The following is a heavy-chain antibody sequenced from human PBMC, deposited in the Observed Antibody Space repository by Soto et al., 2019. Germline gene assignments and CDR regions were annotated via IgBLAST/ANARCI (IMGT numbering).Heavy chain of an antibody. Sequence: PSETLSLTCAVYGGSLSGYYWNWIRQPPGKGLEWIGKMNHRGTPNYNPSVKSRVTISIDTSRNQVSLKLSSVTAADTAVYYCARGLVGATHYDTFEIWGQGTMVTV. D-gene: IGHD1-26*01. CDR1: GGSLSGYY. CDR3: ARGLVGATHYDTFEI. J-gene: IGHJ3*02. V-gene: IGHV4-34*01. CDR2: MNHRGTP.